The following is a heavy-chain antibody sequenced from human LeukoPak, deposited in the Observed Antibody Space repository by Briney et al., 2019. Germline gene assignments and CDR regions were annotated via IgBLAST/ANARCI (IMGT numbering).Heavy chain of an antibody. Sequence: GGSLRLSCAASGFTFSNYWMTWVRQAPGKGLEWVANIKEDGSEKYYVDSVKGRFTISRDNAKKSLYLEMNSLRAEDTAVYYCASDDEITFGSVYWGQGTLVTVSS. CDR3: ASDDEITFGSVY. V-gene: IGHV3-7*01. D-gene: IGHD3-16*01. CDR1: GFTFSNYW. J-gene: IGHJ4*02. CDR2: IKEDGSEK.